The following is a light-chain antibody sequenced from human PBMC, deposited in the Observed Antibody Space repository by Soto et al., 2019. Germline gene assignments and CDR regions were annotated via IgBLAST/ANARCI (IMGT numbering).Light chain of an antibody. Sequence: SYELTQPPSVSVAPGQTASITCGGNNIESKSVHWYQQKPGQAPVLVVYDDTDRPSGIPERFSGSNSGNTATLTISRVEAGDEADYYCQVWDSSGDRFDFGSGTKLTVL. CDR1: NIESKS. CDR3: QVWDSSGDRFD. CDR2: DDT. J-gene: IGLJ1*01. V-gene: IGLV3-21*02.